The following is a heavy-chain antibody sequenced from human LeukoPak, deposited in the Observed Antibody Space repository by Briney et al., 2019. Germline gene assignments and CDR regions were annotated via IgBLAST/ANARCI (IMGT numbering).Heavy chain of an antibody. CDR3: ARPRGIAVAGDLSY. Sequence: ASVKVSCKASGYTFTGYYMHWVRQAPGQGLEWMGWINPNSGGTNYAQKLQGRVTMTTDTSTSTVYMELSSLRSEDTAVYYCARPRGIAVAGDLSYWGQGTLVTVSS. J-gene: IGHJ4*02. CDR1: GYTFTGYY. D-gene: IGHD6-19*01. V-gene: IGHV1-2*02. CDR2: INPNSGGT.